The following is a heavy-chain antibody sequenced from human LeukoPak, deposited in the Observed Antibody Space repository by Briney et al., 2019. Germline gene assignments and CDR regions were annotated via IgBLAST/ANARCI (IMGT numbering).Heavy chain of an antibody. Sequence: GASVKVSCKASGYTFTGYYMHWVRQAPGQGLEWMGWINPNSGGTNYAQKFQGRVTMTRDTSISTAYMELSRLRSDDTAVYYCAGFLEWLLRYPDAFDIWGQGTMVTVSS. CDR3: AGFLEWLLRYPDAFDI. D-gene: IGHD3-3*01. CDR2: INPNSGGT. CDR1: GYTFTGYY. J-gene: IGHJ3*02. V-gene: IGHV1-2*02.